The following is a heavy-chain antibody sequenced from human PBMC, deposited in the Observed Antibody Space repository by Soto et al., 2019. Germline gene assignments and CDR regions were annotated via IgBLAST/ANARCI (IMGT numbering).Heavy chain of an antibody. CDR2: LNPATGKP. V-gene: IGHV1-3*01. CDR3: AREYINGRTPNYYFDF. J-gene: IGHJ4*02. Sequence: QVHLVQSGAEVRNPGASVKVSCKTSGYSYTTYSIHWVRQAPGHRLEWMGWLNPATGKPRYSERFQGRLTIAGDTSATTVFMELSSLTSEDTAVDYCAREYINGRTPNYYFDFWGQGTLVTVSS. CDR1: GYSYTTYS. D-gene: IGHD2-8*01.